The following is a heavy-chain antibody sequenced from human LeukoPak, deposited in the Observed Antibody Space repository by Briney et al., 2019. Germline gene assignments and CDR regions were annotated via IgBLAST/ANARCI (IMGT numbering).Heavy chain of an antibody. CDR1: GITFRNYA. J-gene: IGHJ3*01. CDR2: ISSNGGST. Sequence: GGSLRLSCAASGITFRNYAMHWVRQAPGKGLQHVSAISSNGGSTYYANSVKGRFTISRDNSKNTLYLQMGSLRAEDMAVYYCARVGASLPDAFDVWGQGIMVTVSS. CDR3: ARVGASLPDAFDV. V-gene: IGHV3-64*01. D-gene: IGHD4/OR15-4a*01.